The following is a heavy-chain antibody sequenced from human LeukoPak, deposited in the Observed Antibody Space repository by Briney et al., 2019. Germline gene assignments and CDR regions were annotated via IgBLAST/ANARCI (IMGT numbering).Heavy chain of an antibody. V-gene: IGHV4-61*02. Sequence: TLSLTRAVSGGSLSSGIYYWSWIRPPAGEGMEWIGRIYTSGSTNYNPSLKSRVTISVDTSKNQFSLKLSSVTAADTAVYYCARDQYYDSSGLWGQGTLVTVSS. CDR3: ARDQYYDSSGL. CDR2: IYTSGST. J-gene: IGHJ4*02. CDR1: GGSLSSGIYY. D-gene: IGHD3-22*01.